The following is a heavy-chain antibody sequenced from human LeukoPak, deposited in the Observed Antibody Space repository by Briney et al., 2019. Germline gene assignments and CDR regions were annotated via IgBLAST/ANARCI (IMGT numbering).Heavy chain of an antibody. CDR3: ARVPSQGYIITIFGVVHDAFDI. D-gene: IGHD3-3*01. V-gene: IGHV3-74*01. CDR2: INTDGSST. J-gene: IGHJ3*02. CDR1: GFTFSSYW. Sequence: SGGSLRLSCAASGFTFSSYWMHWVRQAPGKGLVWVSRINTDGSSTSYADSVKGRFTISRDNAKNTLYLQMNSLRAEDTAVYYCARVPSQGYIITIFGVVHDAFDIWGQGTMVTVSS.